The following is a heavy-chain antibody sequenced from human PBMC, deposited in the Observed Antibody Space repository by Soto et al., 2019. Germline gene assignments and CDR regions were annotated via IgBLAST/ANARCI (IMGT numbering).Heavy chain of an antibody. CDR1: GDSMSPFY. J-gene: IGHJ6*02. CDR3: ARGVYDYWSGYYAGSGFDV. Sequence: QAPLRESGPGLVKPSETLSLTCTVSGDSMSPFYWNWIRQSPVKGLEWSGYIYSSGNTNYNPSLKSRVAISVYTSKNQFYLKLSAVTAADTAVYYCARGVYDYWSGYYAGSGFDVWGQGTTVIVSS. V-gene: IGHV4-59*13. CDR2: IYSSGNT. D-gene: IGHD3-3*01.